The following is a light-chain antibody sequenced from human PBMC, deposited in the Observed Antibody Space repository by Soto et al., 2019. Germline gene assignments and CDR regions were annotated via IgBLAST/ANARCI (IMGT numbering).Light chain of an antibody. Sequence: DIPMTQSPSSLSASVGDRVAITCRASQNIMSYLNWYQQKPGKAPKLLIYAASNLQSGVPSRFSGSGTGTDFTLTISGLQGEDFATYYCQQSYSTPSTFGQGTRLEIE. CDR2: AAS. J-gene: IGKJ5*01. CDR1: QNIMSY. CDR3: QQSYSTPST. V-gene: IGKV1-39*01.